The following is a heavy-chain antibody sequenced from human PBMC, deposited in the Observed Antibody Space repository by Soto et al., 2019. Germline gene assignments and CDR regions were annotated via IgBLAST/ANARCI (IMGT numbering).Heavy chain of an antibody. D-gene: IGHD6-19*01. J-gene: IGHJ6*02. Sequence: QVQLVQSGAEVKKPGSSVKVSCKASGGTFSSYAISWVRQAPGQGLEWMGGIIPIFGTANYAQKFQGRVTITADESTSTAYMELSSLRSEDMAVYYCARKGQAVAGPYYYYGMDVWGQGTTVTVSS. CDR3: ARKGQAVAGPYYYYGMDV. CDR1: GGTFSSYA. V-gene: IGHV1-69*01. CDR2: IIPIFGTA.